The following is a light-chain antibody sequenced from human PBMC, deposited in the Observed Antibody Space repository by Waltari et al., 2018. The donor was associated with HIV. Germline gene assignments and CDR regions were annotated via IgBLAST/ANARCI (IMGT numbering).Light chain of an antibody. CDR3: SSYTTSSSWV. J-gene: IGLJ3*02. CDR1: SSDVGDYNY. V-gene: IGLV2-14*01. CDR2: EVS. Sequence: QSALTQPASVSGSPGQSITISCTGTSSDVGDYNYVSWYQQHPGRAPKVMIYEVSNRPSGVSNRFSGSKSGNTASRTISGLQAEDEADYYCSSYTTSSSWVFGGGTKVTVL.